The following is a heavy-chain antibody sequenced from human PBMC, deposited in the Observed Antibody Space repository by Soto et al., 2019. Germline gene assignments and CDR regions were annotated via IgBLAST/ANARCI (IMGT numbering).Heavy chain of an antibody. CDR3: VRSKDGYNLFGDC. D-gene: IGHD5-12*01. CDR1: GFTFSSHW. CDR2: INGDGTSI. J-gene: IGHJ4*02. Sequence: EVQLVESGAGLAQPGGSLRLSCAASGFTFSSHWIHWVRQAPGKGLVWVSRINGDGTSISYADSVKGRFTVSRDNAKNTLYLQMNRLRVEDTAVYYCVRSKDGYNLFGDCWGRGSLVTVSP. V-gene: IGHV3-74*01.